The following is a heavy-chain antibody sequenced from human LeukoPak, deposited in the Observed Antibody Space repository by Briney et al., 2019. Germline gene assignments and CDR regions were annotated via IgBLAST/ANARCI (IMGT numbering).Heavy chain of an antibody. J-gene: IGHJ4*02. V-gene: IGHV3-30*02. CDR1: RFTFCTDG. CDR3: ASGYYYDSSGYYGGGNFDY. Sequence: VGSPRLSCAPSRFTFCTDGMHWVRQGPGKGLEWVAFILYDGSNKYYADSVKGRFTISRDNSKNTLYLKMNSLRAEVRAVYSWASGYYYDSSGYYGGGNFDYWGQGTLVTVSS. CDR2: ILYDGSNK. D-gene: IGHD3-22*01.